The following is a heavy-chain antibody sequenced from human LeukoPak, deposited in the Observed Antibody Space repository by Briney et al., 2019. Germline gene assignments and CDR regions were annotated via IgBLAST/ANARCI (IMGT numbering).Heavy chain of an antibody. D-gene: IGHD5-24*01. V-gene: IGHV4-59*08. CDR2: IYYSGST. Sequence: PSETLSLTCTVSGGSISGYYWSWIRQPPTKGLEWIGYIYYSGSTNYNPSLKSRVTVSIDTSKNQFSLKLTSVTAADTAVYYCARQLDGYNRHFDYWGQGTLVTVSS. J-gene: IGHJ4*02. CDR1: GGSISGYY. CDR3: ARQLDGYNRHFDY.